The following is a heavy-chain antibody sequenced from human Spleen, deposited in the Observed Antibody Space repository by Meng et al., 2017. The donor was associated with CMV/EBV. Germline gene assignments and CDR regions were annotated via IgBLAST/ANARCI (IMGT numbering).Heavy chain of an antibody. CDR1: GITFTTFT. CDR2: ISSTSAYM. Sequence: GESLKISCAASGITFTTFTMHWVRQAPGKGLEWVSSISSTSAYMYYADSVKGRFTISRDNAKNSLYLQMNSLRAEDTAVYYCARDEIPATALSYYYGMDVWGQGTTVTVSS. CDR3: ARDEIPATALSYYYGMDV. V-gene: IGHV3-21*01. D-gene: IGHD2-2*01. J-gene: IGHJ6*02.